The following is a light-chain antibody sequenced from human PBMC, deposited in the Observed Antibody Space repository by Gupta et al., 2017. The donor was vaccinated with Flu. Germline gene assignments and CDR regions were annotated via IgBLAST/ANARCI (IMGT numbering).Light chain of an antibody. CDR1: SRDVGGYNY. Sequence: SITISCTGTSRDVGGYNYVSWYQQPPGTAPKLMRYDVTHRPSGVSKLFAGSNSGTTALPIISGLQADDDAYYSCRSYTSSSTVVLGGGTKLTVL. J-gene: IGLJ3*02. CDR2: DVT. CDR3: RSYTSSSTVV. V-gene: IGLV2-14*04.